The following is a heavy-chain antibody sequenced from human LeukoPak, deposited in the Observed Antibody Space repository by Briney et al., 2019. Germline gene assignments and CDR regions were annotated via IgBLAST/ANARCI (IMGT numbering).Heavy chain of an antibody. Sequence: SVKVSFTASGGTFSSYAISWVRQAPGQGLEWMGGIIPIFGTANYAQKFQGRVTITADESTSTAYMELSSLRSEDTAVYYCAWGGVATILVDYYYYMDVWGKGTTVTISS. D-gene: IGHD5-12*01. CDR3: AWGGVATILVDYYYYMDV. V-gene: IGHV1-69*13. J-gene: IGHJ6*03. CDR2: IIPIFGTA. CDR1: GGTFSSYA.